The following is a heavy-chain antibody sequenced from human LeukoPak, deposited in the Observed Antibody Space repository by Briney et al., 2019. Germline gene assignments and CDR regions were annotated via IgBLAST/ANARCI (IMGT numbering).Heavy chain of an antibody. V-gene: IGHV3-23*01. J-gene: IGHJ4*02. Sequence: GGSLRLSCAASGFNFLNGWMSWVRQAPGKGLEWVSAISGSGGSTYYADSVKGRFAISRDNSKNTLYLQMNSLRAEDTAVYYCAKDPQRSSGYYYEVDYWGQGTLVTVSS. CDR1: GFNFLNGW. CDR2: ISGSGGST. D-gene: IGHD3-22*01. CDR3: AKDPQRSSGYYYEVDY.